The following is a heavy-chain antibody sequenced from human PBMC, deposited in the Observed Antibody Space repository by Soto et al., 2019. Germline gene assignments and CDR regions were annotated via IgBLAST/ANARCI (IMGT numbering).Heavy chain of an antibody. D-gene: IGHD2-2*01. J-gene: IGHJ4*02. V-gene: IGHV3-11*01. CDR1: GFTFIDYY. CDR2: ISSSGSTI. CDR3: ARDHTYCSSTSCYFDY. Sequence: PGGSLRLSCAAYGFTFIDYYMSWILQAPGKGLEWVSYISSSGSTIYYADSMRGRFTISRDNAKNSLYLQMNSLRAEDTAVYYCARDHTYCSSTSCYFDYWGQGTLVTVSS.